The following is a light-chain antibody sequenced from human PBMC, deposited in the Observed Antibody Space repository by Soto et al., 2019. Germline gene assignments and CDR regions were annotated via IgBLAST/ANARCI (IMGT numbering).Light chain of an antibody. CDR2: AGS. J-gene: IGKJ5*01. V-gene: IGKV1-39*01. CDR3: QQSYSTSPT. CDR1: QDISHH. Sequence: QWPSTLPECVVERISVARRASQDISHHVTWYRHSPGKAPKLRSDAGSSLQSGVPSRFSGSGAGTDLTVTTRSLAPEVCATYDCQQSYSTSPTFGQGTRLEIK.